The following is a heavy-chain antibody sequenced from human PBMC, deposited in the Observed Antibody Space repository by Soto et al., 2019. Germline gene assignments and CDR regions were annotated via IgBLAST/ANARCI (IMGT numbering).Heavy chain of an antibody. CDR1: GFTFSSYA. J-gene: IGHJ4*02. CDR3: AKDRGTYYDILTGYPPLGY. V-gene: IGHV3-23*01. D-gene: IGHD3-9*01. Sequence: GVSLRLSCAASGFTFSSYAMSWVCQAPGKGLEWVSAISGSGGSTYYADSVKGRFTISRDNSKNTLYLQMNSLRAEDTAVYYCAKDRGTYYDILTGYPPLGYWGQGTLVTVSS. CDR2: ISGSGGST.